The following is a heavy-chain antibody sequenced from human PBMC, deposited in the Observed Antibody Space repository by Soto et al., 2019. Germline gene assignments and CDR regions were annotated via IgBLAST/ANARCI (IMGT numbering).Heavy chain of an antibody. CDR2: IYPGDSDT. J-gene: IGHJ6*02. D-gene: IGHD2-2*01. Sequence: PGESLKISCKGSGYSFTSYWIGWVRQMPGKGLEWMGIIYPGDSDTRYSPSFQGQVTISADKSISTAYLQWSSLKASDTAMYYCARQPDCSSTSCKYYYYYGMDVWGQGTTVTVSS. CDR3: ARQPDCSSTSCKYYYYYGMDV. CDR1: GYSFTSYW. V-gene: IGHV5-51*01.